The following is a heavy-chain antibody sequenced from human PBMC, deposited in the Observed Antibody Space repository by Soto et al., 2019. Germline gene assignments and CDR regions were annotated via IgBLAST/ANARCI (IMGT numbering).Heavy chain of an antibody. Sequence: SETLSLTCAVSGGSISSSNWWSWVRQPPGKGLEWIGEIYHSGNTNYNPSLKSRVTMAVDKSRNQFSLKLSSVTAADTAVYYCARHRPYSTPFXFDYWGQATQVTVSS. J-gene: IGHJ4*02. V-gene: IGHV4-4*02. CDR1: GGSISSSNW. CDR3: ARHRPYSTPFXFDY. CDR2: IYHSGNT. D-gene: IGHD2-15*01.